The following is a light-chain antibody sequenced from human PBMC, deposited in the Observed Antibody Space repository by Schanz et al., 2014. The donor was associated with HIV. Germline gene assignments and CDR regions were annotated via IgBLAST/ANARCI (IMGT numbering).Light chain of an antibody. J-gene: IGKJ2*01. V-gene: IGKV1-5*03. Sequence: DIQMTQSPSTLSASVGDRVTITCRASQSLGSWLAWYQQKPGRAPKLLISEASTLETGVPSRFSGSGSGTEFTLAISSLQPEDFATYYCQQYNDGSYTFGQGTKLEIK. CDR1: QSLGSW. CDR3: QQYNDGSYT. CDR2: EAS.